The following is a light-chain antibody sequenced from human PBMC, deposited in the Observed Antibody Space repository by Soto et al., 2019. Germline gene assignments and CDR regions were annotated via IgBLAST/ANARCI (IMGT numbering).Light chain of an antibody. CDR2: GAS. CDR3: QQYNNWPPCT. V-gene: IGKV3-15*01. CDR1: QSVSSN. Sequence: EIVLIQSPATLSLSPGERATLSCRASQSVSSNLAWYQQNPGQAPRLVVHGASTRATGIPARFSGSGSGTEFTLTISSLQSEDFAVYYCQQYNNWPPCTFGQGTKVDIK. J-gene: IGKJ2*02.